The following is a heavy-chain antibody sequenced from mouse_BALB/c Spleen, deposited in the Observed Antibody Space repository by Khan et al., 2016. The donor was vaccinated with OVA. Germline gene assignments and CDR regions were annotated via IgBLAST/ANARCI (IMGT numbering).Heavy chain of an antibody. J-gene: IGHJ1*01. CDR2: INTYTGEP. CDR3: AGSNADWNFDV. Sequence: QIQLVQSGPELKKPGETVKISCKASGYTFTNYGMNWVKQAPGKGLKWMGWINTYTGEPTYADDFKGRSAFSLETSASTAYLQIKNLESEDTATSFCAGSNADWNFDVWGEGTTVTVS. CDR1: GYTFTNYG. D-gene: IGHD4-1*01. V-gene: IGHV9-3-1*01.